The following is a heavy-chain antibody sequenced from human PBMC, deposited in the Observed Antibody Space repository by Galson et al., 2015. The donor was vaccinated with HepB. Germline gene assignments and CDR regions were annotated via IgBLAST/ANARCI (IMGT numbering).Heavy chain of an antibody. CDR2: ISSNGNYM. D-gene: IGHD4-17*01. Sequence: SLRLSCAASGFTFSSYTVNWVHQAPGKGLEWVSSISSNGNYMYYADSVKGRFSISRDNAKNSLFLQMNSLRVDDTAVYFCARDGGFDDYGDFLDYWGQGTLVTVSS. V-gene: IGHV3-21*01. CDR1: GFTFSSYT. J-gene: IGHJ4*02. CDR3: ARDGGFDDYGDFLDY.